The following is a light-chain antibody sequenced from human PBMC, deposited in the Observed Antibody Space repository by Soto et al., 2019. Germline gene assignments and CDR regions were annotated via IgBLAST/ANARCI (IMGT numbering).Light chain of an antibody. V-gene: IGLV4-69*01. J-gene: IGLJ1*01. Sequence: QPVLTQSPSASASLGASVNLTCTLSSGHTSYPIAWHQQQPGKGPRYLMKLNNDGTHFKGDGIPDRFSGSSSGAERYLTISRLQSDDEADYYCQTWGTGIHVFGTGTKLTVL. CDR1: SGHTSYP. CDR2: LNNDGTH. CDR3: QTWGTGIHV.